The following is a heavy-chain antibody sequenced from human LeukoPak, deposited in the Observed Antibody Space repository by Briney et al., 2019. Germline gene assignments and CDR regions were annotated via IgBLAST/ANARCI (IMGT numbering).Heavy chain of an antibody. J-gene: IGHJ5*02. CDR1: GFTFSNYG. CDR3: AKDGRYNWNDDDGGYNWFDP. CDR2: ISYSSGTT. Sequence: PGASLRLSCAASGFTFSNYGMSWVRQAPGKGLEWVSVISYSSGTTYYADSVKGRFTISRDNAKNMLFLQMNNLRAEDTAVYYCAKDGRYNWNDDDGGYNWFDPWGQGTLVTVSS. V-gene: IGHV3-23*01. D-gene: IGHD1-1*01.